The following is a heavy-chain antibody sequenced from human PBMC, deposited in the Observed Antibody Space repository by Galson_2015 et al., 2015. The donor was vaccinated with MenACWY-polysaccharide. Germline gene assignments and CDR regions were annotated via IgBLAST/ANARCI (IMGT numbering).Heavy chain of an antibody. CDR1: GYSFTSYW. CDR3: ARRGYYDSSSYPYDAFDI. V-gene: IGHV5-51*01. J-gene: IGHJ3*02. CDR2: IYPGDSDT. D-gene: IGHD3-22*01. Sequence: QSGAEVKKPGESLKISCKGSGYSFTSYWIGWVRQMPGKGLEWMGIIYPGDSDTRNSPSFEGQVTISADKSISTAYLQWSSLKASDTAMYYCARRGYYDSSSYPYDAFDIWGQGTMVTVSS.